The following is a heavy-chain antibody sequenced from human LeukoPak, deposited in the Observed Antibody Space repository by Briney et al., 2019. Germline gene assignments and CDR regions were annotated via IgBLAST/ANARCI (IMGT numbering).Heavy chain of an antibody. J-gene: IGHJ4*02. D-gene: IGHD3-10*02. CDR1: GFNFDRYT. CDR3: AKELDTMFFDY. CDR2: AGWAGGTT. V-gene: IGHV3-43*01. Sequence: PGGSLRLSRATSGFNFDRYTIHWVRQAPGKGLEWVSLAGWAGGTTFYSDSVRGRFTISRDSGRKSVYLQMNSLTADDTAFYSCAKELDTMFFDYWGQGALVTVSS.